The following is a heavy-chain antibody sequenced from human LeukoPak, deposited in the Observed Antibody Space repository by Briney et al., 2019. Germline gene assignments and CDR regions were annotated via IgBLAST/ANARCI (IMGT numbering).Heavy chain of an antibody. J-gene: IGHJ6*02. CDR2: IDPDGSTT. D-gene: IGHD6-13*01. CDR1: GFVFSSYW. CDR3: TRVQAGRAGLMDV. V-gene: IGHV3-74*01. Sequence: GGSLRLSCAASGFVFSSYWMHWVRQAPGKGLVWVSRIDPDGSTTNYADSVKGRFTTSRDNAKNTLYLQMNSLRAEDTALYYCTRVQAGRAGLMDVWGRGTTVTVSS.